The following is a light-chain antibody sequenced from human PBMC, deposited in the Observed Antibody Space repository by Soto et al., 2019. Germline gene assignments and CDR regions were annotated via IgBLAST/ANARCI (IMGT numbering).Light chain of an antibody. CDR2: NAS. V-gene: IGKV3-11*01. CDR1: QSVTNF. Sequence: EIVLTQSPGTLSLSPGERATLSCRASQSVTNFLAWYQQKPGQSPSLLIYNASHRATGIPARFSGSGSGTDLTLTISSLGPEDFAVYYCQQRYRWPETFGQGTKVEIK. CDR3: QQRYRWPET. J-gene: IGKJ1*01.